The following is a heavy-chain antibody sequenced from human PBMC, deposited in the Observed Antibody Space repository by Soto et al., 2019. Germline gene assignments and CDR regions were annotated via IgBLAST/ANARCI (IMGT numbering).Heavy chain of an antibody. CDR3: ARARVGIAVAGTFDY. J-gene: IGHJ4*02. CDR1: GFTFSSYG. D-gene: IGHD6-19*01. V-gene: IGHV3-33*01. CDR2: IWYDGSNK. Sequence: GGSLRLSCAASGFTFSSYGMHWVRQAPGKGLEWVAVIWYDGSNKYYADSVKGRFTISRDNSKNTLYLQMNSLRAEDTAVYYCARARVGIAVAGTFDYWGQGTLVPVSS.